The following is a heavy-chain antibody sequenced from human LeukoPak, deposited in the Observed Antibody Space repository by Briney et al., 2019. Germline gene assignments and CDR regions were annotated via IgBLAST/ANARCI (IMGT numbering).Heavy chain of an antibody. Sequence: ASVKVSCKASGYTFTGYYMHWVRQAPGQGLEWMGWINPNSGGTNYAQTFQGRVTMTRDTSISTAYMELSRLRSDDTAVYYCARDKLQLDYGSGPSMDVGGEGTTVTVSS. CDR1: GYTFTGYY. CDR3: ARDKLQLDYGSGPSMDV. D-gene: IGHD3-10*01. V-gene: IGHV1-2*02. CDR2: INPNSGGT. J-gene: IGHJ6*04.